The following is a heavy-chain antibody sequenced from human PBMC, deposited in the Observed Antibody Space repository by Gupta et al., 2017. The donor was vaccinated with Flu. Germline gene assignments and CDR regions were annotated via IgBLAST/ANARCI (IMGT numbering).Heavy chain of an antibody. CDR1: W. V-gene: IGHV3-7*01. Sequence: WMTWVRQAQGKGLEWVANIKQDGSEKYYVDSEKGRFTISRDNAKNSLELQMNSLRAEERAVYYCARDVGWSGGRCFSFYDYWGQGTLVTVSS. D-gene: IGHD2-15*01. CDR3: ARDVGWSGGRCFSFYDY. J-gene: IGHJ4*02. CDR2: IKQDGSEK.